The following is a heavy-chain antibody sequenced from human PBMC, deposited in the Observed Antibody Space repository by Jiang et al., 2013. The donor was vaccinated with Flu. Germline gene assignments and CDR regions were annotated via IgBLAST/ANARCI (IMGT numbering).Heavy chain of an antibody. V-gene: IGHV4-38-2*01. CDR1: GYSISSGFY. J-gene: IGHJ5*02. CDR2: IFHSGTT. Sequence: GSGLVKPSETLSLTCAVSGYSISSGFYWGWIRQPPGKGLEWIGTIFHSGTTYYNPSLRSRVTISVDTPKNQFSLKLKSVTAADTAVYFCARVDIPTLYRFDPWGQGTLVTVSS. CDR3: ARVDIPTLYRFDP.